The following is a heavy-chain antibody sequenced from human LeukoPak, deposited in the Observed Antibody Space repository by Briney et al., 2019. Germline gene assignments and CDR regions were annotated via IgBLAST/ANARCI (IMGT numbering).Heavy chain of an antibody. CDR3: ARDYGSGSYHMDV. CDR1: GFTFSSYG. J-gene: IGHJ6*03. Sequence: GGSLRLSCAASGFTFSSYGMHWVRQAPGKGLEWVAFIRYDGSNKYYADSVKGRFTISRDNSKNTLYLQMNSLRAEDTAVYYCARDYGSGSYHMDVWGKGTTVTVSS. V-gene: IGHV3-30*02. CDR2: IRYDGSNK. D-gene: IGHD3-10*01.